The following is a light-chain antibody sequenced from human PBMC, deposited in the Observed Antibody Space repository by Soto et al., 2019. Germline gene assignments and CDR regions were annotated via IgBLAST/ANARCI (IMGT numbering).Light chain of an antibody. CDR1: SSDVGNYNL. CDR3: CSYASTGTYV. V-gene: IGLV2-23*01. CDR2: EGT. J-gene: IGLJ1*01. Sequence: QSVLTQPASVSGSPGQSIAISCTGTSSDVGNYNLVSWYQQHSGKAPKLMIHEGTKRPSGVSDRFSGSKSGNTASLTISGLQAEDEADYHCCSYASTGTYVFGTGTKLTVL.